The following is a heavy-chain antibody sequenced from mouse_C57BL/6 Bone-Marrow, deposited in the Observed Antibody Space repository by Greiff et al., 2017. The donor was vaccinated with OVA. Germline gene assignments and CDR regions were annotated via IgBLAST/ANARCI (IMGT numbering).Heavy chain of an antibody. V-gene: IGHV1-55*01. J-gene: IGHJ3*02. CDR3: ARNYYGSR. CDR2: IYPGSGST. D-gene: IGHD1-1*01. Sequence: QVQLKQSGAELVKPGASVTMSCKASGYTFTSYWITWVKQRPGQGLEWIGDIYPGSGSTNYNEKFKSKATLTVDTSSSTAYMQLSSLTSEDSAVYYCARNYYGSRWGQGTLVTVSA. CDR1: GYTFTSYW.